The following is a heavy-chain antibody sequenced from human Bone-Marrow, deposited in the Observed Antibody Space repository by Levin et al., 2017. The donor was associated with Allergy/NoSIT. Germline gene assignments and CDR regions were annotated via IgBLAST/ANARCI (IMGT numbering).Heavy chain of an antibody. CDR3: ARQYL. D-gene: IGHD2-2*01. V-gene: IGHV3-30-3*01. Sequence: PGGSLRLSCAVSGYTFSDYAMHWVRQAPGKGLEWVAVISDDGSTKYYAESVKGRFTISRDNSKSTLFLQMNSLRADDTASYYGARQYLWGQGTQVTVSS. CDR2: ISDDGSTK. J-gene: IGHJ4*02. CDR1: GYTFSDYA.